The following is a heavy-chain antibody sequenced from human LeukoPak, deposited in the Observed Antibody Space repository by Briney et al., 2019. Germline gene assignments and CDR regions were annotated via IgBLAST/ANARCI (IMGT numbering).Heavy chain of an antibody. Sequence: GGSLRLSCATSGFTFSSYGMHWIRQAPGKGLEWVAFIRYDESDKYHADSVKGRFTISRDNSKNKLYLQMNSLRAEDTAVYYCAGGEDIVVVPAAIFADYWGQGTLVTVSS. V-gene: IGHV3-30*02. CDR3: AGGEDIVVVPAAIFADY. D-gene: IGHD2-2*02. CDR2: IRYDESDK. CDR1: GFTFSSYG. J-gene: IGHJ4*02.